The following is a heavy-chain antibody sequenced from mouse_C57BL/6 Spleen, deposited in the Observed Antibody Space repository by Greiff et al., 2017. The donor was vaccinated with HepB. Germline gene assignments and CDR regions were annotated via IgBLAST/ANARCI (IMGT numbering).Heavy chain of an antibody. CDR3: SRSTGTRAYYAMDY. CDR2: IYPGDGDT. CDR1: GYAFSSSW. V-gene: IGHV1-82*01. Sequence: VQLQQSGPELVKPGASVKISCKASGYAFSSSWMNWVKQRPGKGLEWIGRIYPGDGDTNCNGKFKGKATLTADKSSSTAYMQLSSLTSEYSAVYFCSRSTGTRAYYAMDYWGQGTSVTVSS. J-gene: IGHJ4*01. D-gene: IGHD4-1*01.